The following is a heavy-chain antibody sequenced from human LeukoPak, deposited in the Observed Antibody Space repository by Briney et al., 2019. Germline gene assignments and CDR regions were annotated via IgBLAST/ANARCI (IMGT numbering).Heavy chain of an antibody. D-gene: IGHD2-15*01. Sequence: ASVKVSCKASGFTFNAYYIHWVRQAPGQGLEWMGWINPNTGDTNFAQKFQGRVAMTRDTSLSTAYMDQSRLTSDDTAVYYCARDWPGISLHFDLWGRGTLITVSS. CDR1: GFTFNAYY. CDR3: ARDWPGISLHFDL. V-gene: IGHV1-2*02. CDR2: INPNTGDT. J-gene: IGHJ2*01.